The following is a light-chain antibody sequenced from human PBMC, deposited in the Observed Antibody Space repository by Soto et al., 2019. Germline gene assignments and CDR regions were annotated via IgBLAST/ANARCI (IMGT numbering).Light chain of an antibody. Sequence: IVLTQSPATLSLSPGERATLSCRASQRVSSYLAWYQQRPGQAPRLLIYDASSRATGIPARFSGSGFGTDFTLTIASLEPEDFAVYYCQQRSNWPPITFGQGTRLEIK. CDR2: DAS. J-gene: IGKJ5*01. CDR1: QRVSSY. CDR3: QQRSNWPPIT. V-gene: IGKV3-11*01.